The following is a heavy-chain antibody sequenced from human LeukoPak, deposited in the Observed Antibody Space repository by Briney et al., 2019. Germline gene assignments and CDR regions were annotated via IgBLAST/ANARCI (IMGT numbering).Heavy chain of an antibody. V-gene: IGHV3-13*01. Sequence: PGGSLRLSCAASGFTFSSYDMHWVRQATGKGLEWVSAIGTAGDTYYPGSVKGRFTISRDNSKNTLYLQMNSLRAEDTAVYYCAKDHCGGDCAIYYFDYWGQGTLVTVSS. J-gene: IGHJ4*02. CDR1: GFTFSSYD. CDR2: IGTAGDT. D-gene: IGHD2-21*02. CDR3: AKDHCGGDCAIYYFDY.